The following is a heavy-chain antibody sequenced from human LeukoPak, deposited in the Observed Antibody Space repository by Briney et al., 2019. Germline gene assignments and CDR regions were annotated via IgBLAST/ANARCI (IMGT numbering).Heavy chain of an antibody. Sequence: ASVKVSCKASGYTFSSYDINWVRQATGQGLQWMGWMNPNSGSTGYAQKFQGRVTFNRNTSISTAYMELSSLRSEDTAVYCARVTGGRYCSTTSCCMRGWFDPWGQGTLVTVSS. CDR2: MNPNSGST. CDR3: ARVTGGRYCSTTSCCMRGWFDP. D-gene: IGHD2-2*01. J-gene: IGHJ5*02. V-gene: IGHV1-8*01. CDR1: GYTFSSYD.